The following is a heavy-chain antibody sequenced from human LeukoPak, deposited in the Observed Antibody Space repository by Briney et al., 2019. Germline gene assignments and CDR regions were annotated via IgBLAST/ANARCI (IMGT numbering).Heavy chain of an antibody. CDR1: GFSFSDYY. D-gene: IGHD3-9*01. CDR2: ISRSSTYT. CDR3: ARDTDITTGCMDV. V-gene: IGHV3-11*05. Sequence: PGGSLRLSCAASGFSFSDYYMTWIRQVPGKGLEWVSHISRSSTYTNYADSVKGRFTIPRDNAKNSLYLQMNSLRAEDTAVYYCARDTDITTGCMDVWGQGTTVTVSS. J-gene: IGHJ6*02.